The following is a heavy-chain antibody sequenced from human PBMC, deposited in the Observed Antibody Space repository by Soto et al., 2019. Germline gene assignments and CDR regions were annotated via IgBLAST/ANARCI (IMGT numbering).Heavy chain of an antibody. V-gene: IGHV3-15*07. CDR1: GFTFNNAW. CDR2: IRPRSDGGTT. CDR3: TTYTLSPS. Sequence: GGSLRLSCAASGFTFNNAWMNWVRQAPGKGLEWVGRIRPRSDGGTTDYAAPVKGRFAISRDDSKNMVYLQMDSLKSEDTALYYCTTYTLSPSWGQGTLVNVSS. J-gene: IGHJ4*02. D-gene: IGHD2-2*02.